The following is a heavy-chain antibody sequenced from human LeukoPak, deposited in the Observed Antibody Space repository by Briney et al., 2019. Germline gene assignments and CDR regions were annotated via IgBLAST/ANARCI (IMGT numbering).Heavy chain of an antibody. J-gene: IGHJ4*02. Sequence: ASVKVSCKASGYTFTGYYMHWVRQAPGQGLEWMGWINPNSGGTNYAQKFQGRVTMTRDTSISTAYMELSRLRSDDTAVHYCANEPFDSSWYRIWGQGTLVTVSS. D-gene: IGHD6-13*01. CDR2: INPNSGGT. CDR3: ANEPFDSSWYRI. CDR1: GYTFTGYY. V-gene: IGHV1-2*02.